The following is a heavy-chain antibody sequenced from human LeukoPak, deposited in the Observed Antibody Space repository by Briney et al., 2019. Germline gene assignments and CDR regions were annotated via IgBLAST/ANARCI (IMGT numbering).Heavy chain of an antibody. J-gene: IGHJ4*02. V-gene: IGHV1-69*01. CDR2: IMPIFGTA. Sequence: SVRVSCKASGGTFTSYAISWVGQAPGQGLEWMGGIMPIFGTANYAQKFQGRVTITADESTSTAYMELSSLRSEDTAVYYCATRRVWFGELLSYYFDYWGQGTLVTVSS. CDR3: ATRRVWFGELLSYYFDY. CDR1: GGTFTSYA. D-gene: IGHD3-10*01.